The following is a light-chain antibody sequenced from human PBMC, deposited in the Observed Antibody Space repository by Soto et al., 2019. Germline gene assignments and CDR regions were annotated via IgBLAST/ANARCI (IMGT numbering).Light chain of an antibody. Sequence: QSVLTQPPSVSGAPGQRVTISCTGSSSNIGAGYEIHWYQQVPGTAPKLLIYGDTNRPSGVPDRFSGSRSGTSASLAITGLQAEDEADYYCQSYDGSLSANWVFAGGTKLTIL. CDR3: QSYDGSLSANWV. J-gene: IGLJ3*02. V-gene: IGLV1-40*01. CDR2: GDT. CDR1: SSNIGAGYE.